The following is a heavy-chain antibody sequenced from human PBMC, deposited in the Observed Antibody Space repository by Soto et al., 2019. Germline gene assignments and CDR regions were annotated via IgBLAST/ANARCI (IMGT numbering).Heavy chain of an antibody. V-gene: IGHV3-30*18. D-gene: IGHD3-10*01. J-gene: IGHJ4*02. CDR3: ANNMVRGTWYFDY. CDR2: TSSDGSYK. Sequence: QVQLVESGGGVVQPGRSLRLSCAASGFTFSAYGMHWVRQAPGKGLEWVAATSSDGSYKYYTDSVKGRFTISRDNSKNTLYLQMNRLRAEDTAVYFCANNMVRGTWYFDYWGQGTLVTVSS. CDR1: GFTFSAYG.